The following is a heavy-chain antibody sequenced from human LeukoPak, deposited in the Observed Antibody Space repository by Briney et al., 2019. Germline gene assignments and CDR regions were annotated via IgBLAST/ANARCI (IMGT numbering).Heavy chain of an antibody. V-gene: IGHV3-7*01. Sequence: GGSLRLSCAASGFTFSSYWMSWVRQAPGKGLEWVANIKQDRSEKYYGDSVKGRFTISRDNAKNSLYLQMNSLRAEDTAVYYCARDKTDYGDYRLFDYWGQGTLVTVSS. CDR2: IKQDRSEK. J-gene: IGHJ4*02. D-gene: IGHD4-17*01. CDR1: GFTFSSYW. CDR3: ARDKTDYGDYRLFDY.